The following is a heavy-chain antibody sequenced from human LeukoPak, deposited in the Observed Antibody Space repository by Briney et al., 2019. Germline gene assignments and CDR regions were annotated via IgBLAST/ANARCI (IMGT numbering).Heavy chain of an antibody. Sequence: GGSLRLSCAASGFTVSSNYMSWVRQAPGKGLEWVSVIYSGGSTYYADSVKGRFTISRDNSKNTLYLQMNSLRAEDTAVYYCARSRRQWLGRPDAFDIWGQGTMVTVSS. V-gene: IGHV3-66*01. J-gene: IGHJ3*02. CDR2: IYSGGST. D-gene: IGHD6-19*01. CDR1: GFTVSSNY. CDR3: ARSRRQWLGRPDAFDI.